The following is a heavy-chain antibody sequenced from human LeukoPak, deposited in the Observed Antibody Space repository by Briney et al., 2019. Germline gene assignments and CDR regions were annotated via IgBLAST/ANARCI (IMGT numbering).Heavy chain of an antibody. CDR2: IIPIFGTA. D-gene: IGHD5-12*01. Sequence: SVKVSCKASGGTFSSYAISWVRQAPGQELEWMGGIIPIFGTANYAQKFQGRVTITADESTSTAYMELSSLRSEDTAVYYCARKAPGYDSVGFDYWGQGTLVTVSS. V-gene: IGHV1-69*13. CDR1: GGTFSSYA. CDR3: ARKAPGYDSVGFDY. J-gene: IGHJ4*02.